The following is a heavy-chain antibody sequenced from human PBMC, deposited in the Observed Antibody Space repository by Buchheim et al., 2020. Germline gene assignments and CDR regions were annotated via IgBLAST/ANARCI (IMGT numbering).Heavy chain of an antibody. CDR3: ARGHTSSAGIY. D-gene: IGHD6-13*01. Sequence: EVQLVESGGGLVQPGGSLRLSCRGSGFTFSGYWMSWVRQAPGKGLEWVANINKDGSERYHVDSVKGRFTVSRDNDEKSLVLQMNSLRGEDTAVYYCARGHTSSAGIYWGQGTL. CDR2: INKDGSER. V-gene: IGHV3-7*01. CDR1: GFTFSGYW. J-gene: IGHJ4*02.